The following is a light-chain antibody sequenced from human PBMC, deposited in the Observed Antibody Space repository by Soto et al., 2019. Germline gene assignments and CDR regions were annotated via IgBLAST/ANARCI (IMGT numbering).Light chain of an antibody. CDR3: QQYKDYVYT. V-gene: IGKV3-11*01. Sequence: SQSVSNYLAWYQQRPGQAPRLLIYDASNRATGIPARFSGSGSATEFTLTSSGLQPDDFATYYCQQYKDYVYTFGQGTKVDIK. J-gene: IGKJ2*01. CDR2: DAS. CDR1: QSVSNY.